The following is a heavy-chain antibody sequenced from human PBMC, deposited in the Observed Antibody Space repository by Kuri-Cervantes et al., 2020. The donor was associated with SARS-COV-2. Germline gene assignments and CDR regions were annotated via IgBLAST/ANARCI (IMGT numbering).Heavy chain of an antibody. J-gene: IGHJ5*02. V-gene: IGHV1-18*01. CDR1: GFPFKDYG. D-gene: IGHD1-26*01. CDR3: ARDLLTGAVVGSWLDP. CDR2: ISAHNGNT. Sequence: ASVKVSCKASGFPFKDYGVTWVRRVPGQGLEWMGWISAHNGNTNYARQIMARITMTTDISTNTAYMELRHLTSDDTAAYYCARDLLTGAVVGSWLDPWGQGTLVTVSS.